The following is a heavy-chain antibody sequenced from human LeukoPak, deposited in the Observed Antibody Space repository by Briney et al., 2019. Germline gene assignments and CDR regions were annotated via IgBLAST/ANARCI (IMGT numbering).Heavy chain of an antibody. CDR2: IYSGGST. CDR1: GFTVSSNY. Sequence: GGSLRLSCAASGFTVSSNYMSRVRQAPGKGLEWVSVIYSGGSTYYADSVKGRFTISGDNSKNTLYLQMNSLRAEDTAVYYCARDVMGIAVAGSWFDPWGQGTLVTVSS. J-gene: IGHJ5*02. V-gene: IGHV3-53*01. D-gene: IGHD6-19*01. CDR3: ARDVMGIAVAGSWFDP.